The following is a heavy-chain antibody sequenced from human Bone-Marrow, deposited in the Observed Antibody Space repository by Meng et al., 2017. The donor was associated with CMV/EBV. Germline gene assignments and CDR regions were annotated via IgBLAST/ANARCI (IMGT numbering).Heavy chain of an antibody. Sequence: GEPLKTSCAAFGFTFSSYAMHWVRQAPGKGLEWVSLISWDGGSTYYADSVKGRFTISRDNSKNSLYLQMNSLRTEGTVLYYGAKGLQKSRWYYGMDVWGQGTTVTVSS. D-gene: IGHD2-15*01. CDR1: GFTFSSYA. V-gene: IGHV3-43*01. CDR3: AKGLQKSRWYYGMDV. J-gene: IGHJ6*02. CDR2: ISWDGGST.